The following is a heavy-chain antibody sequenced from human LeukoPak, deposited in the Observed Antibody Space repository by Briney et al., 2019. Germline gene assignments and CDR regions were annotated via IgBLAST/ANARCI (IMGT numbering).Heavy chain of an antibody. V-gene: IGHV4-39*07. CDR2: IYYSGST. CDR1: GGSISSSSYY. J-gene: IGHJ3*02. D-gene: IGHD3-22*01. CDR3: ARALHNYYDSSGYYHGHAFDI. Sequence: PSETLSLTCTVSGGSISSSSYYWGWIRQPPGKGLEWIGSIYYSGSTYYNPSLKSRVTISVDTSKNQFSLKLSSVTAADTAVYYCARALHNYYDSSGYYHGHAFDIWGQGTMVTVSS.